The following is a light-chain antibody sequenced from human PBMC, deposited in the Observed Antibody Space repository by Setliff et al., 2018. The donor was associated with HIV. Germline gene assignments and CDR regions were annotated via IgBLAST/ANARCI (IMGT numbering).Light chain of an antibody. CDR3: CSYAGATTYVV. Sequence: QSALAQPASVSGSPGQSITIFCTGNSSDVGSYNLVSWYQQHPGKAPKLIIYEVTERPSGVSNRFSGSKSGNTASLTISGLQAEDEADYYCCSYAGATTYVVFGGGTKVTVL. CDR2: EVT. V-gene: IGLV2-23*02. J-gene: IGLJ2*01. CDR1: SSDVGSYNL.